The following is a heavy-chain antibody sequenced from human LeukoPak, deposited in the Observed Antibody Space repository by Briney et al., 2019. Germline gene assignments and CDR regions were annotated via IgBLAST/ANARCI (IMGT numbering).Heavy chain of an antibody. D-gene: IGHD2-15*01. J-gene: IGHJ4*02. CDR1: GFTFSSYA. CDR2: IKQDGSEK. V-gene: IGHV3-7*01. Sequence: GGSLRLSCAASGFTFSSYAMNWVRQAPGKGLEWVANIKQDGSEKYHVDSVKGRFTISRDNAKNSLYLQMNSLRAEDTAVYYCARDTGCSGGTCYSFYDYWGQGTLVTVSS. CDR3: ARDTGCSGGTCYSFYDY.